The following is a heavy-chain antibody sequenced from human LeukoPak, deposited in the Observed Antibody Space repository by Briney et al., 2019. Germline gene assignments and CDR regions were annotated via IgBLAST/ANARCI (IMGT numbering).Heavy chain of an antibody. CDR2: VTAKGDST. V-gene: IGHV3-64*01. J-gene: IGHJ3*02. CDR1: GFTFSSYA. Sequence: PGGSLRLSCAASGFTFSSYAMHWFRQVPGKGLEYVSAVTAKGDSTYYANSVMGRFTISRDNSKNTLYLQMGSLRTEDMALYYCARVGAAGAFDIWGQGTMVTVSS. CDR3: ARVGAAGAFDI. D-gene: IGHD6-13*01.